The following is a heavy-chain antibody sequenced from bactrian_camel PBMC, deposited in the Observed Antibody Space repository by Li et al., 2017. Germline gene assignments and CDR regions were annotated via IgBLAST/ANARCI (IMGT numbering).Heavy chain of an antibody. CDR1: GYTYSSNC. J-gene: IGHJ4*01. CDR3: AADPSRELWVGYPPYKY. D-gene: IGHD5*01. CDR2: IYTGGGST. V-gene: IGHV3S28*01. Sequence: QLVESGGGLVQPGGSLRLSCAASGYTYSSNCMGWFRQAPGKEREGVAAIYTGGGSTYYADSVKGRFTISKDNAKNTLYLQMNSLKPEDTAVYYCAADPSRELWVGYPPYKYWGQGTQVTVS.